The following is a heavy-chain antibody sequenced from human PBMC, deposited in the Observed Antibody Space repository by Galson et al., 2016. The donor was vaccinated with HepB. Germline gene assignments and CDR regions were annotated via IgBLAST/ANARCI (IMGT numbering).Heavy chain of an antibody. CDR1: GFTFNKYP. D-gene: IGHD6-19*01. J-gene: IGHJ3*02. CDR2: ISYDGNNK. V-gene: IGHV3-30*18. CDR3: AKKGYSSGKFDAVDI. Sequence: SLRLSCAASGFTFNKYPMFWVRQAPGKGLEWVAVISYDGNNKYYADSVKGRFTISRDSSKSTLYLQMGSLRADDTAVYSCAKKGYSSGKFDAVDIWGQGTVVTVSS.